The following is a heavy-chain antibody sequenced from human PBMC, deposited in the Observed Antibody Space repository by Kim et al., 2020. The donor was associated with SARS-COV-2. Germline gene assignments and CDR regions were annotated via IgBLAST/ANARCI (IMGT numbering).Heavy chain of an antibody. Sequence: GGSLRLSCAASGFAFKDYYMTWIRQAPGKGLEWVSYMSSSGSAINYADSVKGRFTISRDNATSSLYLQMNSLRAEDTAVYYCARESSGSPLTVYWGQGTL. V-gene: IGHV3-11*01. CDR2: MSSSGSAI. J-gene: IGHJ4*02. D-gene: IGHD1-26*01. CDR1: GFAFKDYY. CDR3: ARESSGSPLTVY.